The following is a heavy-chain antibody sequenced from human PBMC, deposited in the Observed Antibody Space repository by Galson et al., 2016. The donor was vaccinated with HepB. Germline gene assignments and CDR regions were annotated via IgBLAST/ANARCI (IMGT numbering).Heavy chain of an antibody. CDR3: ARAYQYTLDY. D-gene: IGHD1-1*01. CDR1: GFTVSNNY. Sequence: SLRLSCAASGFTVSNNYMTWVRQAPGKGLEWVANINQNGSGKHYLDSVRGRFTISRDNAKNSLYLQMNSLRAEDTAVYFCARAYQYTLDYWGQGTLVTVSS. V-gene: IGHV3-7*04. J-gene: IGHJ4*02. CDR2: INQNGSGK.